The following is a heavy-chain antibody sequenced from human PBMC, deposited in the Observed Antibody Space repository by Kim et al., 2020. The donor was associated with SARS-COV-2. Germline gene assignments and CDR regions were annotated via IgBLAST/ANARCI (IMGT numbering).Heavy chain of an antibody. CDR1: GFTFSSYA. V-gene: IGHV3-30*04. J-gene: IGHJ4*02. Sequence: GGSLRLSCAASGFTFSSYAMHWVRQAPGKGLEWVAVISYDGSNKYYADSVKGRFTISRDNSKNTLYLQMNSLRAEDTAVYYCARVIAVAGTFDYWGQGTLVTVSS. D-gene: IGHD6-19*01. CDR2: ISYDGSNK. CDR3: ARVIAVAGTFDY.